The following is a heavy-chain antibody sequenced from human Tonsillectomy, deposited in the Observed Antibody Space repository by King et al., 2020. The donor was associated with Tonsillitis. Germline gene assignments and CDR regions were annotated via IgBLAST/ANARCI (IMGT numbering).Heavy chain of an antibody. CDR2: SRNKANRYTR. Sequence: VQLVESGGGLVQPGGSLRLSCLASGFTSSDHYIDWVRQAPGKVLEWVGCSRNKANRYTREYAASVQGRFSISRDDSRNSLYLQMNSLKTEDTAVYYCVRIVGGGYYHPDFWGQGTLVTVAS. J-gene: IGHJ4*02. CDR3: VRIVGGGYYHPDF. V-gene: IGHV3-72*01. CDR1: GFTSSDHY. D-gene: IGHD1-26*01.